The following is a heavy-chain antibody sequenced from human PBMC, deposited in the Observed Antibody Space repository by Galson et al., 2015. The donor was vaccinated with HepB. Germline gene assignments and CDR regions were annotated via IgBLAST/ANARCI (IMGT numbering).Heavy chain of an antibody. J-gene: IGHJ4*02. CDR1: GFTFSSYS. CDR2: IRSSSSDT. Sequence: SLRLSCAASGFTFSSYSMNWVRQAPGKGLEWISSIRSSSSDTYYADSVKGRFTISRDNTKHSLYLQMNSLRDDDTAVYYCARGYGEAIDYWGQGTLVTVSS. CDR3: ARGYGEAIDY. V-gene: IGHV3-21*01. D-gene: IGHD4-17*01.